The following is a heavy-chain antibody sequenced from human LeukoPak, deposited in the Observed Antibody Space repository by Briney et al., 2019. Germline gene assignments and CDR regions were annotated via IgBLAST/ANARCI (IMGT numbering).Heavy chain of an antibody. D-gene: IGHD6-13*01. J-gene: IGHJ5*02. V-gene: IGHV5-51*01. Sequence: GESLKISCKWSGYSFTSYGIGWVRQMPGKGLEWMGIIYPSDSDTRYSPSFQGQVTISADKSITTAYLQWGRLKASDSAMYYCARGGSSPGNWFDPWGQGTLVTVSS. CDR2: IYPSDSDT. CDR3: ARGGSSPGNWFDP. CDR1: GYSFTSYG.